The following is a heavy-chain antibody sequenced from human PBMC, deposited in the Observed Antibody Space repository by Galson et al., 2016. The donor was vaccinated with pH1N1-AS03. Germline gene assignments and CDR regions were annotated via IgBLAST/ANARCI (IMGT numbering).Heavy chain of an antibody. Sequence: ETLSLTCSVPGDSLDTFSWTWIRQPPGKGLEWIGFTFYGGSTHYNPSLKSRITISVDTSKNLFSLQLKSVTAADTAVYYCASRSSVLYSYGSDVWGQGTTVIVSS. CDR2: TFYGGST. CDR1: GDSLDTFS. V-gene: IGHV4-59*01. J-gene: IGHJ6*02. D-gene: IGHD3-10*01. CDR3: ASRSSVLYSYGSDV.